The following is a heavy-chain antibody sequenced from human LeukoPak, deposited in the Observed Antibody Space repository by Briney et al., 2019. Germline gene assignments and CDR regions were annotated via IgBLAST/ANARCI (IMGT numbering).Heavy chain of an antibody. D-gene: IGHD4-23*01. J-gene: IGHJ2*01. CDR3: ARSVVTLYWYFDL. Sequence: SETLSLTCTVSGGSISSSSYYWGWIRQPPGKGLEWIGSIYYSGSNYYNPSLKSRVTISVDKSKNQFSLNLSSVTTADTAVYYCARSVVTLYWYFDLWGRGTLVTVSS. CDR2: IYYSGSN. CDR1: GGSISSSSYY. V-gene: IGHV4-39*07.